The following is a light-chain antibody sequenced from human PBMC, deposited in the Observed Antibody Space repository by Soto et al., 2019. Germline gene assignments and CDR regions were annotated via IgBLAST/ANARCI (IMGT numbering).Light chain of an antibody. CDR2: DAS. J-gene: IGKJ4*01. CDR3: QQYGSSPVT. CDR1: QSVSSSY. Sequence: DIVLTQSPGILSLSPGERATLSCRASQSVSSSYLAWYQQKPGQAPRLLIYDASSRATGIPARFGGSGSGTDFTLSISRLEPEDFAVYYCQQYGSSPVTFGGGTKVEIK. V-gene: IGKV3-20*01.